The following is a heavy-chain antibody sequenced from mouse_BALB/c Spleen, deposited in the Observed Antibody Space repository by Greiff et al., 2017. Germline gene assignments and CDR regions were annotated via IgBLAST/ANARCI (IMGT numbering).Heavy chain of an antibody. V-gene: IGHV2-6-2*01. CDR1: GFSLTSYG. D-gene: IGHD2-1*01. CDR2: IWSDGST. CDR3: ARHNYGNYGDAMDY. J-gene: IGHJ4*01. Sequence: VKLVESGPDLVAPSQSLSITCTVSGFSLTSYGVHWVRQPPGKGLEWLVVIWSDGSTTYNSALKSRLSISKDNSKSQVFLKMNSLQTDDTAMYYCARHNYGNYGDAMDYWGQGTSVTVSS.